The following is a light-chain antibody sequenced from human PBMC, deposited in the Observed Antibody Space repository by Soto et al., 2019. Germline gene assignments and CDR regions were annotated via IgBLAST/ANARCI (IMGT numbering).Light chain of an antibody. V-gene: IGLV2-14*01. CDR1: SSDVGGYNY. Sequence: QSALTQPASVSGSPVQSITLSCTGTSSDVGGYNYVSWYQQHPGKAPKLMIYDVSDRPSGVSNRFSGSKSGNTASLTISGLQAEDEAYYYCSSYTSSSTYVFGTGTKLTVL. CDR3: SSYTSSSTYV. J-gene: IGLJ1*01. CDR2: DVS.